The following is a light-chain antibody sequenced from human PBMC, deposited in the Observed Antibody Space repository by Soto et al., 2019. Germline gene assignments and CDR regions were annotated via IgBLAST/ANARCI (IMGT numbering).Light chain of an antibody. J-gene: IGLJ1*01. Sequence: SVLTQPPSASGTPGQRVSISCSGSSSNVGSNAVSWYQQLPGTAPKLVMHSNNLRPSGVPDRFSGSRSGTSASLAISGLQSEDEADYYCAALDDNLNGYLFGSGTKVTVL. V-gene: IGLV1-44*01. CDR1: SSNVGSNA. CDR2: SNN. CDR3: AALDDNLNGYL.